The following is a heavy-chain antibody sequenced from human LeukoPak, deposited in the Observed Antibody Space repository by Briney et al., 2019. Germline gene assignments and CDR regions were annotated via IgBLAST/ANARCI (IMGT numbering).Heavy chain of an antibody. CDR2: INHSGST. J-gene: IGHJ4*02. D-gene: IGHD5-18*01. CDR1: GGSISSGGYY. Sequence: SETLSLTCTVSGGSISSGGYYWSWIRQPPGKGLEWIGEINHSGSTNYNPSLKSRVTISVDTSKNQFSLKLSSVTAADTAVYYCARGSTTWIRLGDYWGQGTLVTVSS. V-gene: IGHV4-39*07. CDR3: ARGSTTWIRLGDY.